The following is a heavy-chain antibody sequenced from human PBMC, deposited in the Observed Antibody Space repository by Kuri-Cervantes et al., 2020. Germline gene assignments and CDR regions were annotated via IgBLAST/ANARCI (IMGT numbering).Heavy chain of an antibody. CDR3: AKDIGLGYCSSTSCRVFDY. CDR2: ISWNSGSI. CDR1: GFTFDDYA. V-gene: IGHV3-9*01. Sequence: SLKISCAASGFTFDDYAMHWVRQAPGKGLEWVSGISWNSGSIGYADSVKGRSTISRDNAKNSLYLQMNSLRAEDTALYYCAKDIGLGYCSSTSCRVFDYWGQGTLVTGSS. J-gene: IGHJ4*02. D-gene: IGHD2-2*01.